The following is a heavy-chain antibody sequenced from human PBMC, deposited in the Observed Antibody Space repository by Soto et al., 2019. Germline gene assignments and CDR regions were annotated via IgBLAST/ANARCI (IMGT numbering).Heavy chain of an antibody. V-gene: IGHV3-74*01. CDR3: ASHLRTPGN. D-gene: IGHD2-15*01. J-gene: IGHJ1*01. CDR2: IKSDGSST. Sequence: GGSLRLSCGASGVTLSSHWMHWVRQAPGKGLVWVSRIKSDGSSTSYADSVKGRFTISRDNAKNTLYLQMNSLRAEDTAVVYCASHLRTPGNWAQDTPVPVSS. CDR1: GVTLSSHW.